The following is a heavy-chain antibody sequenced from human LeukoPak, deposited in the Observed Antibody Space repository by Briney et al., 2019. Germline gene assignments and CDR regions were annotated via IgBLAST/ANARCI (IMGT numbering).Heavy chain of an antibody. D-gene: IGHD5-18*01. J-gene: IGHJ4*02. V-gene: IGHV4-39*01. CDR3: AGTLAGGYSYGRLYFDY. CDR2: IYYSGST. CDR1: GGSISSSSYY. Sequence: PSETLSLTCPVSGGSISSSSYYWGWIRQPPGKGLEWIGSIYYSGSTYYNPSLKSRVTISVDTSKNQFSLKLSSVTAADTAVYYCAGTLAGGYSYGRLYFDYWGQGTLVTVSS.